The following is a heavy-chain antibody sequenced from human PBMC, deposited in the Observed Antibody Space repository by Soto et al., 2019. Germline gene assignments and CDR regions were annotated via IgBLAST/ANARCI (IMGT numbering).Heavy chain of an antibody. D-gene: IGHD6-13*01. CDR3: ARGSPAARGHYYYYGMDV. J-gene: IGHJ6*02. CDR1: GGTFSSYA. Sequence: QVQLVQSGAAVKKPGSSVKVSCKASGGTFSSYAISWVRQAPGQGLEWMGGIIPIFGTANYAQKFQGRVTITADESTSTAYMELSSLRSEDTAVYYCARGSPAARGHYYYYGMDVWGQGTTVTVSS. V-gene: IGHV1-69*01. CDR2: IIPIFGTA.